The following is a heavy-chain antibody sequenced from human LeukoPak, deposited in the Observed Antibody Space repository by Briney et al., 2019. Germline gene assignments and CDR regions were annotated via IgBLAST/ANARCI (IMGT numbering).Heavy chain of an antibody. CDR1: GFTSSSYA. Sequence: GGSLRLSCAASGFTSSSYAMSWVRQAPGKGLEWVSAISGSGGSTYYADSVKGRFTISRDNSKNTLYLQMNSLRAEDTAVYYCAKAFTRITMIVVVSAFDYWGQGTLVTVSS. D-gene: IGHD3-22*01. CDR2: ISGSGGST. V-gene: IGHV3-23*01. J-gene: IGHJ4*02. CDR3: AKAFTRITMIVVVSAFDY.